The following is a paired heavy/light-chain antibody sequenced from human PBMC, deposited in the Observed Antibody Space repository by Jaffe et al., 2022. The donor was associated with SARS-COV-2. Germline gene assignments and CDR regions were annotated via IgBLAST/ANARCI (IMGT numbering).Light chain of an antibody. V-gene: IGLV3-19*01. Sequence: SSDLTQDPAVSVALGQTVRITCQGDSLRYYSASWYQQKSGQAPVLVINGQNNRPSGIPDRFSASKSGNTSSLTITGAQADDEADYYCNSRDTSGNYGVFGGGTKVTVL. J-gene: IGLJ3*02. CDR1: SLRYYS. CDR2: GQN. CDR3: NSRDTSGNYGV.
Heavy chain of an antibody. D-gene: IGHD5-12*01. Sequence: QVQLQESGPGLVRPSQTLSLTCSVSGGSISSGDYFWSWIRQHPGKGLEWIGYIFYVGTTYYNPALKSRAAMSVDTSKNKFSLRLRSVTAADTAIYYCARGPSLNQPNSGYEFDYWGQGTLVTVSS. CDR2: IFYVGTT. CDR1: GGSISSGDYF. CDR3: ARGPSLNQPNSGYEFDY. J-gene: IGHJ4*02. V-gene: IGHV4-31*03.